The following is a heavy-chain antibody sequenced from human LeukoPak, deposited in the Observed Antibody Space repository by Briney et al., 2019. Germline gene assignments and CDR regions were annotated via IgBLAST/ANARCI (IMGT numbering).Heavy chain of an antibody. D-gene: IGHD5-12*01. V-gene: IGHV3-33*01. CDR3: ARNLVRRYSGQGTDFDY. CDR2: IWYDGSNK. J-gene: IGHJ4*02. CDR1: GFTFSSYG. Sequence: PGRSLRLSCAASGFTFSSYGMHWVRQAPGKGLEWVAVIWYDGSNKYYADSVKGRFTISRDNSKNTLYLQMNSLRAEDTAVYYCARNLVRRYSGQGTDFDYWGQGTLVTVSS.